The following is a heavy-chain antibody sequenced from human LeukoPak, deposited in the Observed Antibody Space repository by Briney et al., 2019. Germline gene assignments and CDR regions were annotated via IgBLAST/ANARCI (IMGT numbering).Heavy chain of an antibody. Sequence: GESLKISCKGSGYSFTSYWIGWWLQMPGKGLEWMGIIYPGDSDTRYSPSFQGQVTISADKSISTAYLQWSSLKASDTAMYYCARQTDTAMAGDFDYWGQGTLVTVSS. CDR1: GYSFTSYW. CDR3: ARQTDTAMAGDFDY. J-gene: IGHJ4*02. D-gene: IGHD5-18*01. V-gene: IGHV5-51*01. CDR2: IYPGDSDT.